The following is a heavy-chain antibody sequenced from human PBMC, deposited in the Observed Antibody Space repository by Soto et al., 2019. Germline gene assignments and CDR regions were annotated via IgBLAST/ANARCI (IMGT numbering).Heavy chain of an antibody. CDR1: GGSISSSSYY. D-gene: IGHD3-3*01. CDR3: ARAGNFWSGMVAWLDP. V-gene: IGHV4-30-2*01. CDR2: IYHSGST. J-gene: IGHJ5*02. Sequence: SETLSLTCTVSGGSISSSSYYWGWIRQPPGKGLEWIGYIYHSGSTYYNPSLKSRVTISVDRSKNQFSLKLSSVTAADTAVYYCARAGNFWSGMVAWLDPWGQGTLVTVSS.